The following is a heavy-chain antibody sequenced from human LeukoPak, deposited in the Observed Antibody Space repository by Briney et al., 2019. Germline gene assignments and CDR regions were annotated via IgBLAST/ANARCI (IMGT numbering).Heavy chain of an antibody. J-gene: IGHJ4*02. Sequence: GGSLRLSCAASGFTFDDYGMSGVRQAPGKGLEWVSAISGSGGSTYYADSVKGRFTISRDNSKNTLYLQMNSLRAEDTAVYYCAKVPVAGTLLFDYWGQGTLVTVSS. V-gene: IGHV3-23*01. CDR1: GFTFDDYG. CDR2: ISGSGGST. CDR3: AKVPVAGTLLFDY. D-gene: IGHD6-19*01.